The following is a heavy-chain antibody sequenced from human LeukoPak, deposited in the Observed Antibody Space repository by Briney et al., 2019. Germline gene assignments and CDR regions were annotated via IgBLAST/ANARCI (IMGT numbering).Heavy chain of an antibody. V-gene: IGHV3-74*01. J-gene: IGHJ6*03. CDR3: ARAGRDGYKYYYYYMDV. Sequence: PGGSLRLSCAASGFTFSSYWMHWVRQAPGKGLVWVSRINTDGSSTSYADSVKGRFTISRDNAKNTLYLQMNSLRAEDTAVYYCARAGRDGYKYYYYYMDVWGKGTTVTVSS. CDR2: INTDGSST. D-gene: IGHD5-24*01. CDR1: GFTFSSYW.